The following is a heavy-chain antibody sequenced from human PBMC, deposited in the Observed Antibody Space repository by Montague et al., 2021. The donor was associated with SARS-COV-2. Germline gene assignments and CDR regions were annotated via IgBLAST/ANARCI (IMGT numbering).Heavy chain of an antibody. CDR2: IYYSGST. D-gene: IGHD5-24*01. J-gene: IGHJ4*02. V-gene: IGHV4-59*08. Sequence: SETLSLTCTVSGGSISSYYWSWIRQPPGKGLEWIGYIYYSGSTNXNSSLKSRVTTSVDTYKNQFSLKLSSVTAADTAVYYCARLGLQLLGGHYFDYWGQGTLVTVSS. CDR1: GGSISSYY. CDR3: ARLGLQLLGGHYFDY.